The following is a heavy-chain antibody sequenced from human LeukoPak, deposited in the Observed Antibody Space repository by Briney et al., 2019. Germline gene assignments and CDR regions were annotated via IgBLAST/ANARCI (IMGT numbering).Heavy chain of an antibody. Sequence: GGSLRLSCVASGFTFGAYAMHWVRQAPGKGLEWVSFISGHGGTTYYVDSVKGRFAISRDNTNNSLYLEMNSLTTEDTALYYCAKLEVVPDPWADALDIWGQGTMVTASS. CDR3: AKLEVVPDPWADALDI. V-gene: IGHV3-43*02. J-gene: IGHJ3*02. CDR2: ISGHGGTT. CDR1: GFTFGAYA. D-gene: IGHD3-22*01.